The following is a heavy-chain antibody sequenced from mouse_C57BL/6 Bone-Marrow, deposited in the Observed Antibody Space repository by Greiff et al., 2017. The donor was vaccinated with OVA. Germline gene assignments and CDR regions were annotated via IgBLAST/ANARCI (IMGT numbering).Heavy chain of an antibody. V-gene: IGHV6-6*01. CDR2: IRNKANNHAT. J-gene: IGHJ4*01. D-gene: IGHD3-2*02. Sequence: EVKVEESGGGLVQPGGSMKLSCAASGFTFSDAWMDWVRQSPEKGLEWVAEIRNKANNHATYYAESVKGRFTISRDDSKSSVYLQMNSLRAEDTGIYYCTGDSSGYEAMDYWGQGTSVTVSS. CDR3: TGDSSGYEAMDY. CDR1: GFTFSDAW.